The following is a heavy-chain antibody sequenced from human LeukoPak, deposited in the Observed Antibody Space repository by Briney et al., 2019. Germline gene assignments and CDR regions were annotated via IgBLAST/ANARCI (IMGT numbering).Heavy chain of an antibody. J-gene: IGHJ3*02. Sequence: SETLSLTCTVSGVSISSYYWSWIRQPAGKGLEWTGYIYYSGSTKYNPSLKTRVTMLVDTSKNQFSLNLNSVTAADTAVYYCARHRQYDADAFDIWGRGTMVTVSS. CDR3: ARHRQYDADAFDI. D-gene: IGHD2-8*01. V-gene: IGHV4-59*08. CDR1: GVSISSYY. CDR2: IYYSGST.